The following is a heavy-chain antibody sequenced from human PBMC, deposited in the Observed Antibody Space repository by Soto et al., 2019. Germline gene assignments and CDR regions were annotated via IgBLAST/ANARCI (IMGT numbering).Heavy chain of an antibody. CDR3: ATDPKCCTIGSHFLANWFDP. J-gene: IGHJ5*02. V-gene: IGHV3-30*03. CDR1: GFTFSNYG. D-gene: IGHD2-8*01. CDR2: ISYDGSHE. Sequence: QVQLVESGGGVVQPGRSLRLSCAASGFTFSNYGMHWVRQTPGKGLEWVAVISYDGSHEFYTDSVKGRFTISRDNSKNTLYLLMNSLKAEDTAMYYCATDPKCCTIGSHFLANWFDPGGQGTLVSFAS.